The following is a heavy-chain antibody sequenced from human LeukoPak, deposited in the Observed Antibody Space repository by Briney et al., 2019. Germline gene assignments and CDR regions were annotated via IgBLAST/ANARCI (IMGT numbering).Heavy chain of an antibody. CDR3: ARNLWFGPDY. CDR1: GGSISSGSYY. D-gene: IGHD3-10*01. V-gene: IGHV4-61*02. J-gene: IGHJ4*02. CDR2: IYTSGST. Sequence: SQTLSLTCTVSGGSISSGSYYWSWIRQPAGKGLEWIGRIYTSGSTNYNPSLKSRVTISVDTSKNQFSLKLSSVTAADTAVYYCARNLWFGPDYWGQGTLVTVSS.